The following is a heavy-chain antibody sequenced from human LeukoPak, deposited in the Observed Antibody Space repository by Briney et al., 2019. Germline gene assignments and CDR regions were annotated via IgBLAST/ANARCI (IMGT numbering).Heavy chain of an antibody. CDR1: GFTFSSYS. CDR3: ARYRVTGYYSIGTPPFDY. D-gene: IGHD3-9*01. Sequence: GGSLRLSCAASGFTFSSYSMNWVRQAPGKGLDWVSSISSSSSYIYYADSVKGRFTISRDNAKNSLYLQMNSLRAEDTAVYYCARYRVTGYYSIGTPPFDYWGQGTLVTVSS. J-gene: IGHJ4*02. V-gene: IGHV3-21*01. CDR2: ISSSSSYI.